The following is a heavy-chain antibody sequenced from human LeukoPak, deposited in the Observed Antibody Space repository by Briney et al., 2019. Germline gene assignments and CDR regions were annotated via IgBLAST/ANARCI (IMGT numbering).Heavy chain of an antibody. D-gene: IGHD3-22*01. Sequence: GGSLRLSCAAPGFTFYSYAMSWVRQAPGKGLEWVSAISGSGGSTYYADSVKGRFTISRDNSKNTLYLQMNSLRAEDTAVYYCANSYDSSGYQYYFDYWGQGTLVTVSS. CDR2: ISGSGGST. V-gene: IGHV3-23*01. J-gene: IGHJ4*02. CDR3: ANSYDSSGYQYYFDY. CDR1: GFTFYSYA.